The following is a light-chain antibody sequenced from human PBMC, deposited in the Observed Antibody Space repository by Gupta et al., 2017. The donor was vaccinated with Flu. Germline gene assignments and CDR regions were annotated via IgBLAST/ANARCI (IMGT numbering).Light chain of an antibody. J-gene: IGLJ3*02. V-gene: IGLV8-61*01. CDR1: SGSVSTSYY. Sequence: QTVVTQEPSFSVSPGGTVTLTCGLSSGSVSTSYYPSWYQQTPGQAPRTLIYSTNTRSSGVPDRFSGSILGNTAALTITGAQEDEESDYYCVLYMGSGIWVFGGGTKLTVL. CDR2: STN. CDR3: VLYMGSGIWV.